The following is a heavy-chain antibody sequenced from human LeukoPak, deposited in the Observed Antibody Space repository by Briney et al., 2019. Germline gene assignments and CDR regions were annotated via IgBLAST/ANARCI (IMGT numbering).Heavy chain of an antibody. CDR2: IIPIFGTA. Sequence: SVKVSCKASGGTFSSYAISWVRQAPGQGLEWMGGIIPIFGTANYAQKFQGRVTITTDESTSTAYMELSSLRSEDTAVYHCARAAPSGSYSFDYWGQGTLVTVSS. D-gene: IGHD3-10*01. CDR1: GGTFSSYA. J-gene: IGHJ4*02. V-gene: IGHV1-69*05. CDR3: ARAAPSGSYSFDY.